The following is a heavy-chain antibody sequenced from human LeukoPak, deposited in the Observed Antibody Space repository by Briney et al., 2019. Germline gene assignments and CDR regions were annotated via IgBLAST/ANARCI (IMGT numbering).Heavy chain of an antibody. CDR3: ARNDYNFDY. CDR2: ISSSGSTI. V-gene: IGHV3-48*03. Sequence: GGSLRLSCAASGFTFSSYEMNWVRQAPGKGLEWVSYISSSGSTIYYADSVQGRFTISRDNAKNSLYLQMSSLRAEDTSVYYCARNDYNFDYWGQGTLVTVSS. CDR1: GFTFSSYE. D-gene: IGHD3-16*01. J-gene: IGHJ4*02.